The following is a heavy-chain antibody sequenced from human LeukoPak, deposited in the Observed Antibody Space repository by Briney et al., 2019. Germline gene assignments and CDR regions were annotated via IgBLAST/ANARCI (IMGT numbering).Heavy chain of an antibody. Sequence: SETLSLTCAVYGGSFSGYYWSWIRQPPGKGLEWIGEINHSGSTNYNPSHKSRVTISVDTSKNQFSLKLSSVTAADTAVYYCAREGVVGAYGHFDYWGQGTLVTVSS. CDR3: AREGVVGAYGHFDY. V-gene: IGHV4-34*01. CDR1: GGSFSGYY. J-gene: IGHJ4*02. CDR2: INHSGST. D-gene: IGHD2-15*01.